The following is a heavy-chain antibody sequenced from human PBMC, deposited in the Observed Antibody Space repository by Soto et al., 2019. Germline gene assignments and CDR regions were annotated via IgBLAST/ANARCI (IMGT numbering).Heavy chain of an antibody. CDR2: IYYSGSDSGST. D-gene: IGHD6-25*01. CDR3: TRGSGDY. CDR1: GGSISSYY. V-gene: IGHV4-59*01. Sequence: QVQLQESGPGLVKPSETLSLTCTVSGGSISSYYWSWIRQPPGKGLEWIGYIYYSGSDSGSTNYIPSLKSRVTISVDTPKNQFSLKLTSVTAADTAVYFCTRGSGDYWGQGTLVTVSS. J-gene: IGHJ4*02.